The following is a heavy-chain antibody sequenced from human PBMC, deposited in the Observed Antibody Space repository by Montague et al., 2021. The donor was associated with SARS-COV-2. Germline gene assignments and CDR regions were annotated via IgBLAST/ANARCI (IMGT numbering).Heavy chain of an antibody. CDR1: GVSISRSGYY. CDR2: IYYSGTT. V-gene: IGHV4-39*01. J-gene: IGHJ4*02. CDR3: ASLEKLGYCSRDGCSGRPSL. D-gene: IGHD2-15*01. Sequence: SETLSFTCSVSGVSISRSGYYWGWIRQPPGKGLEWIGSIYYSGTTXYSPSLKRRVTISVETSKNQFSLKLSSVTAADTAVYYCASLEKLGYCSRDGCSGRPSLWGQGTMVTVSS.